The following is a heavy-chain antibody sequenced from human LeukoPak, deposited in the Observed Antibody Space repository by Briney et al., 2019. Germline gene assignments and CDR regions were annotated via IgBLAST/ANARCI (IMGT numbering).Heavy chain of an antibody. CDR2: IYYSGST. J-gene: IGHJ4*02. CDR1: GGSISSGDYY. CDR3: AREGGYSPQNYFDY. Sequence: SETLSLTCTVSGGSISSGDYYWSWIRQPPGKGLEWIGYIYYSGSTYYNPSLKSRVTISVDTSKNQFSLKLSSVTAADTAVYYCAREGGYSPQNYFDYWGQGTLVTVSS. V-gene: IGHV4-30-4*01. D-gene: IGHD5-18*01.